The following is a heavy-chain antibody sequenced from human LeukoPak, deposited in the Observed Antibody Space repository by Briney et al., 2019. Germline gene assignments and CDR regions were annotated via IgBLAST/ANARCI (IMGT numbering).Heavy chain of an antibody. J-gene: IGHJ4*02. V-gene: IGHV3-23*01. D-gene: IGHD1-7*01. CDR3: AKDAGPSAYYYDY. CDR1: GFTFAAYA. CDR2: ISRSGVDT. Sequence: GGSLRLSCVASGFTFAAYAMSWVRQAPGKGLEWVSLISRSGVDTYFADSVKGRFSISRDNSKNTLYLHMNSLRAEDTAVYYCAKDAGPSAYYYDYWGQGTLVTVSS.